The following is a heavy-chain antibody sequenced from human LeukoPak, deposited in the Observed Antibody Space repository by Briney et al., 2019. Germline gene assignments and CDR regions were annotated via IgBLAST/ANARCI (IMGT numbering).Heavy chain of an antibody. CDR1: GYTFTDYY. D-gene: IGHD3-10*01. CDR2: INPNSGGT. J-gene: IGHJ4*02. Sequence: ASVKVSCKSSGYTFTDYYMHWVRQAPGQGLEWMGWINPNSGGTNYAQKFQGRVTMTRDTSISTAYMELSRLRSDDTAVYYCARDLTTMVRGDTLTPVVSWGQGTLVTVSS. V-gene: IGHV1-2*02. CDR3: ARDLTTMVRGDTLTPVVS.